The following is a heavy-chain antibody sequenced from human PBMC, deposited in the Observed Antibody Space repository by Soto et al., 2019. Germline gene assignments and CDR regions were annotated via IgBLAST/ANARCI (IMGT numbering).Heavy chain of an antibody. D-gene: IGHD3-22*01. V-gene: IGHV4-61*08. CDR1: GGSISSGGYS. J-gene: IGHJ5*02. Sequence: SETLSLTCAVSGGSISSGGYSWSWIRQPPGKGLEWIGYIYFTDTINCNPSLKSRAIISVDTSKNQFSLRLTSVTAADTAVYYCARAYYDTTGYSLDPWGQGTLVTVSS. CDR2: IYFTDTI. CDR3: ARAYYDTTGYSLDP.